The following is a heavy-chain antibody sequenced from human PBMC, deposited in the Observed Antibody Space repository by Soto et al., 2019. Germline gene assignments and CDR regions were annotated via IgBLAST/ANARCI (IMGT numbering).Heavy chain of an antibody. V-gene: IGHV1-8*01. CDR3: ARGKWLDY. Sequence: QVQLVQSGAEVKKPGASVKVSCKASGYTFTSYDINWVRQATGQGLEWMGWMNPNSGNTGYAQKFQGRVXXTXXXXXXXXXXXXXXXXXXXXXXXXXARGKWLDYWGQGTLVTVSS. CDR1: GYTFTSYD. D-gene: IGHD2-8*01. J-gene: IGHJ4*02. CDR2: MNPNSGNT.